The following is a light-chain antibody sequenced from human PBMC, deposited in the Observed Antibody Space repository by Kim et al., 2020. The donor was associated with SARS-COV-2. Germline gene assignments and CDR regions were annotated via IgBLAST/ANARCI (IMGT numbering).Light chain of an antibody. V-gene: IGLV3-1*01. Sequence: SSELTQPPSVSVSPGQTASITCSGDKLGDKYACWYQQKPGQSPVLVIYKDSKRPSGIPERFSGSNSGNTATLTISGTQAMDEADYYCQAWDSSTAVFGGG. CDR3: QAWDSSTAV. CDR2: KDS. J-gene: IGLJ3*02. CDR1: KLGDKY.